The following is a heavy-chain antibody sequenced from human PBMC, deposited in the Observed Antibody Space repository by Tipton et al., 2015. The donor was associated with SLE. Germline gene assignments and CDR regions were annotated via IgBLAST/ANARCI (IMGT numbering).Heavy chain of an antibody. CDR2: TYYSGST. J-gene: IGHJ4*02. D-gene: IGHD6-19*01. V-gene: IGHV4-39*07. CDR3: ARDYSSGYFDY. CDR1: GGPISSSSYY. Sequence: TLSLTCTVSGGPISSSSYYWGWIRQPPGKGLEWIGSTYYSGSTYYNPSLKSRVTISVDTSKNQFSLKLSSVTAADTAVYYCARDYSSGYFDYWGQGTLVTVSS.